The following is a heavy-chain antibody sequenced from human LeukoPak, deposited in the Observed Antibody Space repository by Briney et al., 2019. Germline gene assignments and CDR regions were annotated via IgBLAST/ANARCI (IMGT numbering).Heavy chain of an antibody. D-gene: IGHD5-18*01. Sequence: GGSLRLPCAASGFTFSSYAMHWVRQAPGKGLEWVAVISYDGSNKYYADSVKGRFTISRDNSKNTLYLQMNSLRAEDTAVYYCAREGGYSYGSNNWFDPWGQGTLVTVSS. V-gene: IGHV3-30*04. J-gene: IGHJ5*02. CDR1: GFTFSSYA. CDR2: ISYDGSNK. CDR3: AREGGYSYGSNNWFDP.